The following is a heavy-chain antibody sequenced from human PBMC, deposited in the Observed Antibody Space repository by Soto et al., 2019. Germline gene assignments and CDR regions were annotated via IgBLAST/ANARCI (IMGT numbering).Heavy chain of an antibody. CDR1: GFTFSSYG. J-gene: IGHJ4*02. D-gene: IGHD3-10*01. CDR2: ISYDGSNK. Sequence: QVQLVESGGGVVQPGRSLRLSCAASGFTFSSYGMHWVRQAPGKGLEWVAVISYDGSNKYYADSVKGRFTISRDNSKNTLYLQMNSLRAEDTAVYYCAKDRGAPLGSPHLRFDYWGQGTLVTVSS. CDR3: AKDRGAPLGSPHLRFDY. V-gene: IGHV3-30*18.